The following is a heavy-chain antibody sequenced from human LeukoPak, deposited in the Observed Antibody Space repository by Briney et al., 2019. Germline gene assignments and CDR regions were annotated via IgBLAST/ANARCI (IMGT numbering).Heavy chain of an antibody. Sequence: SETLSLTCTVSDGSISTYYWSWIRQPPGKGLEWISYIYYSGSTNYNPSLKSRVTISVDTSKNQFSLKLSSVTAADTAFYYCARGRSPYDSGAAFDIWGQGTVVTVSS. J-gene: IGHJ3*02. D-gene: IGHD3-22*01. V-gene: IGHV4-59*01. CDR1: DGSISTYY. CDR3: ARGRSPYDSGAAFDI. CDR2: IYYSGST.